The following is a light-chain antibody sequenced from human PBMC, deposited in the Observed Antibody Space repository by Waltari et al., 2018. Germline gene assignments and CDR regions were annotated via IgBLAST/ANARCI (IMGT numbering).Light chain of an antibody. Sequence: EIVLTQSPATLSLSPGERATLSCRASQSVSSYLAWYQQKPGQAPRLLIYDASNRAPGIPARFSGSGSGTDFTLTISSLEPEDFAVYYCQQRSNWGYTFGQGTKLEIK. CDR1: QSVSSY. J-gene: IGKJ2*01. CDR3: QQRSNWGYT. V-gene: IGKV3-11*01. CDR2: DAS.